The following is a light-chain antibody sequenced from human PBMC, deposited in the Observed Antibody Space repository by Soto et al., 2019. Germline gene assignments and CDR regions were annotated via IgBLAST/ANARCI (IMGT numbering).Light chain of an antibody. J-gene: IGLJ2*01. CDR1: SSNIGSNT. Sequence: QSVLTQPPSASGTPGQRVTICCSGSSSNIGSNTVNWYQQLPGTAPKLLMYSNSQRPSGVPDRFSGSRSGTSASLAISGLQSEDEADYYCVAWDDSLSGVVFGGGTQLTVL. CDR2: SNS. CDR3: VAWDDSLSGVV. V-gene: IGLV1-44*01.